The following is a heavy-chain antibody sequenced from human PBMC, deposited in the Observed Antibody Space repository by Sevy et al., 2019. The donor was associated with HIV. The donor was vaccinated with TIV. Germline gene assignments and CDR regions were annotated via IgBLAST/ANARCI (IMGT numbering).Heavy chain of an antibody. D-gene: IGHD2-8*01. Sequence: GGSLRLSCAASGFTFSKYSMSWVRQPPGKGLEWVSTFSFGGGEINYPDSVKGRFTISRDNSKSSVYLQMNNLRPEDTAVYYCAREGCTKPHDYWGQGTLVTVSS. CDR2: FSFGGGEI. J-gene: IGHJ4*02. CDR1: GFTFSKYS. CDR3: AREGCTKPHDY. V-gene: IGHV3-23*01.